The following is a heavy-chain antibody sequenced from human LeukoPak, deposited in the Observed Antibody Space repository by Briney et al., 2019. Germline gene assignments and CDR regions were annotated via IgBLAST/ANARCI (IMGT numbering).Heavy chain of an antibody. V-gene: IGHV4-39*07. CDR1: GGSISSGDYY. J-gene: IGHJ4*02. Sequence: PSETLSLTCTVSGGSISSGDYYWSWIRQPPGKGLEWIGSIYYSGSTYYNPSLKSRVTISVDTSKNQFSLKLSSVTAADTAVYYCAREAPGPIAAAAPPRVYFDYWGQGTLVTVSS. CDR2: IYYSGST. CDR3: AREAPGPIAAAAPPRVYFDY. D-gene: IGHD6-13*01.